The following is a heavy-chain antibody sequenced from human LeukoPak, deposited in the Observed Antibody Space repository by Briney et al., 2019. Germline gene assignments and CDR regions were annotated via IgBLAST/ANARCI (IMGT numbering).Heavy chain of an antibody. J-gene: IGHJ4*02. V-gene: IGHV1-24*01. CDR3: ATEIGSRYFDD. CDR2: YDPEDNKI. D-gene: IGHD2-21*01. CDR1: GFTFSSYA. Sequence: GGSLRLSCAASGFTFSSYAMSWVRQAPGKGLEWMGGYDPEDNKIIYAQNFQGRVTMTEDTYTDTAYMEMSSLRSDDTAVYYCATEIGSRYFDDWGPGTLVTVSS.